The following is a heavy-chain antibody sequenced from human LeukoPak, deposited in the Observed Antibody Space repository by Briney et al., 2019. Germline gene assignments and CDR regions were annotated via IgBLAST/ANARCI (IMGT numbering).Heavy chain of an antibody. CDR2: ITMSGTTT. J-gene: IGHJ4*02. CDR3: ARVHLRAH. CDR1: GFSLSDYY. Sequence: GGTLRLSCAASGFSLSDYYMTWIRQPPGKGLEWISYITMSGTTTKYADSVKGRFTISRDNTKNLVFMVMNTLSDDATAIYCCARVHLRAHWGQGTLVTVSS. D-gene: IGHD1-1*01. V-gene: IGHV3-11*01.